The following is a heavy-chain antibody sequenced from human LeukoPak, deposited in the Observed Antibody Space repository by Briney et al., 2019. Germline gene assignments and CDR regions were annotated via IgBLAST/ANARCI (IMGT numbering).Heavy chain of an antibody. CDR2: ISYDGSNK. CDR3: ARGEWSSSPFDS. D-gene: IGHD6-6*01. Sequence: GGSLRLSCAASGFTFSSYGMHWVRQAPGKGLEWVAVISYDGSNKYYADSVKGRFTISRDNSKNTLYLQMNSLRAEDTAVYYCARGEWSSSPFDSWGQGTLVTVSS. J-gene: IGHJ4*02. V-gene: IGHV3-30*03. CDR1: GFTFSSYG.